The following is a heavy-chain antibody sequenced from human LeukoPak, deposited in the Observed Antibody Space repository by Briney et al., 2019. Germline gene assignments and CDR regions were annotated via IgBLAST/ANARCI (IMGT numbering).Heavy chain of an antibody. CDR2: INPSGGST. CDR3: ARDIDGSGSYYNSKLDY. CDR1: GYTFTSYY. Sequence: ASVKVSCKASGYTFTSYYMHWVRQAPGQGLEWMGIINPSGGSTSYAQKFQGRATMTRDTSTSTVYMELSSLRSEDTAVYYCARDIDGSGSYYNSKLDYWGQGTLVTVSS. D-gene: IGHD3-10*01. V-gene: IGHV1-46*01. J-gene: IGHJ4*02.